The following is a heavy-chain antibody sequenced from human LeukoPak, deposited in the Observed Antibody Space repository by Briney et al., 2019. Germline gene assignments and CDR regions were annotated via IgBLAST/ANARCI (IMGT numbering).Heavy chain of an antibody. CDR2: IFYSGST. V-gene: IGHV4-39*01. CDR1: GGSISSGSYY. D-gene: IGHD5-18*01. CDR3: AGLRGYSNS. Sequence: SETLSLTCTVPGGSISSGSYYWGWIRQPPGKGLEWIGSIFYSGSTYYNPSLKSRVTISVDTSKSQFSLKLNSVTAADTAVYYCAGLRGYSNSWGQGTLVTVSS. J-gene: IGHJ5*02.